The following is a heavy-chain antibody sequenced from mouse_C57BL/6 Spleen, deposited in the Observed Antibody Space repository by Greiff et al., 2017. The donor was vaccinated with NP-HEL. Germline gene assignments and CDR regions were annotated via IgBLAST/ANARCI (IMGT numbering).Heavy chain of an antibody. V-gene: IGHV1-7*01. CDR3: ARIRTGTDYAMDY. J-gene: IGHJ4*01. CDR2: INPSSGYT. D-gene: IGHD4-1*01. Sequence: LVESGAELAKPGASVKLSCKASGYTFTSYWMHWVKQRPGQGLEWIGYINPSSGYTKYNQKFKDKATLTADKSSSTAYMQLSSLTYEDSAVYYCARIRTGTDYAMDYWGQGTSVTVSS. CDR1: GYTFTSYW.